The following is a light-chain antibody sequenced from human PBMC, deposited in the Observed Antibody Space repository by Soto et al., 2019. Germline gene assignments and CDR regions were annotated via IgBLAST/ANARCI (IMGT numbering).Light chain of an antibody. CDR1: KSDIGVYDF. CDR3: AAWDDSLNGHV. V-gene: IGLV1-44*01. J-gene: IGLJ1*01. CDR2: NDY. Sequence: QSALTQPPSASGSPGQSVTISCTGTKSDIGVYDFVSWYQQLPGTAPKLLIYNDYQRPSGVPDRFSGSKSGTSVSLAISGLQSEDEADYYCAAWDDSLNGHVFGTGTKLTVL.